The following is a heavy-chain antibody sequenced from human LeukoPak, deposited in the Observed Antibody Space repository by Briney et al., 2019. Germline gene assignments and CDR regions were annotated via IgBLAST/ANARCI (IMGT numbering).Heavy chain of an antibody. CDR1: GNYW. D-gene: IGHD2-2*01. CDR2: INSDGSWT. CDR3: VSFYETY. J-gene: IGHJ4*02. V-gene: IGHV3-74*01. Sequence: GGSLRLSCAASGNYWMHWVRRAPGKGLVWVSHINSDGSWTSYADSVKGRFTTSKDNAKNTVYLQMNNLRAEDTAVYYCVSFYETYWGRGTLVTVSS.